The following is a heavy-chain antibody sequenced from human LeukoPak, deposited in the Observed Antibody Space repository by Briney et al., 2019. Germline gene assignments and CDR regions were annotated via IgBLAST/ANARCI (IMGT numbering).Heavy chain of an antibody. D-gene: IGHD1-26*01. Sequence: AAVKVFCKASGYTFTSYGISWLRQAPAPALEGMGGISAYNGHTNYAQKLQGRVTMTTDTSTSTAYMELRSLRSDDTAVYYCARDIVGATQAGSYYYYYYGMDVWGQGTTVTVSS. V-gene: IGHV1-18*01. CDR3: ARDIVGATQAGSYYYYYYGMDV. CDR1: GYTFTSYG. J-gene: IGHJ6*02. CDR2: ISAYNGHT.